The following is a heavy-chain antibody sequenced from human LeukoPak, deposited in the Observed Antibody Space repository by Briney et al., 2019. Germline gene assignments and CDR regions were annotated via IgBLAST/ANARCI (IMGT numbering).Heavy chain of an antibody. CDR1: GFTFSNYG. D-gene: IGHD3-16*01. V-gene: IGHV3-23*01. J-gene: IGHJ5*02. CDR2: INGNGANQ. Sequence: GGSLRLSCEASGFTFSNYGMSWVRQAPGKGLEGVSAINGNGANQYYADSVQGRFTISRDNSKNTLYLQMSSVTAEDTAVYYCARLYGSAIITFGGVTWFDPWGQGTLVTVSS. CDR3: ARLYGSAIITFGGVTWFDP.